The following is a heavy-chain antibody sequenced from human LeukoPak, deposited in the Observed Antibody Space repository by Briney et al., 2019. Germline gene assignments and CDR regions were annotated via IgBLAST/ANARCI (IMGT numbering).Heavy chain of an antibody. CDR1: GGSISSYY. CDR3: AKSPYGLGTYAIAGDY. V-gene: IGHV4-59*08. CDR2: IYYSGST. J-gene: IGHJ4*02. Sequence: PSETLSLTCTVSGGSISSYYWSWIRQPPGKGLEWIGYIYYSGSTNYNPSLKSRVTISVDTSKNQFSLKLSSVTAADTAVYYCAKSPYGLGTYAIAGDYWGRGTLVTVSS. D-gene: IGHD3-10*01.